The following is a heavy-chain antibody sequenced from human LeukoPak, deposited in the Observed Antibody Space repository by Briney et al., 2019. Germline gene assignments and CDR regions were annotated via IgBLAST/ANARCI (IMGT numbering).Heavy chain of an antibody. D-gene: IGHD3-3*01. CDR1: GVTVSSNY. CDR3: ARGQYYDFWSGYEYNWFDP. Sequence: PGGSLRLSCAASGVTVSSNYMSWVRQAPGKGLEWVSVIYSGGSTYYADSVKGRFTISRDNSKNTLYLQMNSLRAEDTAVYYCARGQYYDFWSGYEYNWFDPWGQGTLVTVSS. CDR2: IYSGGST. J-gene: IGHJ5*02. V-gene: IGHV3-66*02.